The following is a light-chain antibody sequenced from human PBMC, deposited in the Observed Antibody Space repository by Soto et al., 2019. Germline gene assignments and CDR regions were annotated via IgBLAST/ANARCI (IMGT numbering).Light chain of an antibody. CDR3: SSFTSRSTQV. J-gene: IGLJ3*02. CDR1: SSDIGGYNY. V-gene: IGLV2-14*01. Sequence: QSALTQPASVSGSLGQSITISCTGTSSDIGGYNYVSWYQQHPGKVPKLMIYEVYNRPSGVSNRFSGSKSANTASLTISGPQADDEADYYCSSFTSRSTQVFGGGTKLPVL. CDR2: EVY.